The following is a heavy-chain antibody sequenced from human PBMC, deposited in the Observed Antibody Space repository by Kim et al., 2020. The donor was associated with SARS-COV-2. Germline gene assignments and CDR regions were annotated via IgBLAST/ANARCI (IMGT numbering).Heavy chain of an antibody. CDR3: ARVNDYGDRAFDY. V-gene: IGHV4-38-2*02. D-gene: IGHD4-17*01. CDR1: GYSISSGYY. J-gene: IGHJ4*02. CDR2: IYHSGST. Sequence: SETLSLTCTVSGYSISSGYYWGWIRQPPGKGLEWIGSIYHSGSTYYNPSLKSRVTISVDTSKNQFSLKLSSVTAADTAVYYCARVNDYGDRAFDYWCQGT.